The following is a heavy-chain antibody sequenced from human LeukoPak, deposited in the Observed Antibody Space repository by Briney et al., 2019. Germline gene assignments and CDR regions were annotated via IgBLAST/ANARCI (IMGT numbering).Heavy chain of an antibody. CDR1: GFTFSSYS. V-gene: IGHV3-21*04. CDR3: AKDVRIALNWFDP. J-gene: IGHJ5*02. CDR2: ISSSSSYI. Sequence: PGGSLRLSCAASGFTFSSYSMNWVRQAPGKGLEWVSSISSSSSYIYYADSVKGRFTISRDNAKNTLYLQMNSLRAEDTAVYYCAKDVRIALNWFDPWGQGTLVTVSS. D-gene: IGHD6-13*01.